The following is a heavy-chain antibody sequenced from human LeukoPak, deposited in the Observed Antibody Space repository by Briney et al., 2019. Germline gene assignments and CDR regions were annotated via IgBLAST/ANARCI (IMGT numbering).Heavy chain of an antibody. CDR2: VRNKANSYTT. V-gene: IGHV3-72*01. Sequence: PGGSLRLSCAASGFTFSDHHMDWVRQAPGKGLEWIGRVRNKANSYTTEYAASVKGRFTISRDDSKNSLYLQMNSLKTEDTAVYYCARVLVDWGQGTLVTVSS. CDR3: ARVLVD. CDR1: GFTFSDHH. J-gene: IGHJ4*02.